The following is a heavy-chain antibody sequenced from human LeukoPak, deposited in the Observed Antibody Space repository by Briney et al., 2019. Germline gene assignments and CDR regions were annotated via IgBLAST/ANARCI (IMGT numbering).Heavy chain of an antibody. Sequence: VASVKVSCMASGYTFTSYGISWVRQAPGQGLEWMGWISAYNGNTNYAQKLQGRVTMTTDTSTSTAYMELRSLRSDDTAVYYCARVLYYYDSSGYYYVGGDIDYWGQGTLVTVSS. CDR3: ARVLYYYDSSGYYYVGGDIDY. J-gene: IGHJ4*02. D-gene: IGHD3-22*01. CDR2: ISAYNGNT. CDR1: GYTFTSYG. V-gene: IGHV1-18*01.